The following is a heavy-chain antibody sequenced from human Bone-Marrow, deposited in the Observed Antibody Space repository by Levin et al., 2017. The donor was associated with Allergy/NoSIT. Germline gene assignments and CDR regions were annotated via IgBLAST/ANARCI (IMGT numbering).Heavy chain of an antibody. CDR3: VREVGDGYNYFDS. V-gene: IGHV4-61*01. D-gene: IGHD5-24*01. Sequence: GSLRLSCSVSGGSVSVGSYYWNWIRQPPGKGLEWIGNIYYSGRTNYNPSLKSRLTISVDTAKKQFSLKLSSVTAADTAVYYCVREVGDGYNYFDSWGQGTLVTVSS. J-gene: IGHJ4*02. CDR2: IYYSGRT. CDR1: GGSVSVGSYY.